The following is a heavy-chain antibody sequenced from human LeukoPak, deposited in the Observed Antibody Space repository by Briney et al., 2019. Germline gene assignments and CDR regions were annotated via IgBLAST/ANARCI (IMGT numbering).Heavy chain of an antibody. Sequence: SETLSLTCAVYGGSFSGYYWSWIRQPPGKGLEWIGEINHSGSTNYNPSLKSRVTISVDTSKNQFSLKLSSVTAADTAVYYCARGLFSGSYQVDGAFDIWGQGTMVTVSS. CDR2: INHSGST. J-gene: IGHJ3*02. CDR3: ARGLFSGSYQVDGAFDI. V-gene: IGHV4-34*01. D-gene: IGHD1-26*01. CDR1: GGSFSGYY.